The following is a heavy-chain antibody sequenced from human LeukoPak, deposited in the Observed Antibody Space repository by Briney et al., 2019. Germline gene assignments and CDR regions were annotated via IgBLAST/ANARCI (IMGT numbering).Heavy chain of an antibody. V-gene: IGHV1-69*05. J-gene: IGHJ4*02. CDR2: IIPVFGTA. CDR3: ARDRDGYNVY. Sequence: ASVKVSCKASGGTFSSYAISWVRQAPGQGLEWMGRIIPVFGTANYAQKFRGRVTITTDESTSTAYMELSSLRSEDTAVYYCARDRDGYNVYWGQGTLVTVSS. CDR1: GGTFSSYA. D-gene: IGHD5-24*01.